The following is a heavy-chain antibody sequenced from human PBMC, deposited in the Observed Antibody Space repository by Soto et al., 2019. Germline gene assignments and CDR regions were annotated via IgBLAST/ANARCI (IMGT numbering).Heavy chain of an antibody. Sequence: SETLSLTCTVSGGSISSGGYYWSWIRQHPGKGLEWIGYIYYSGSTYYNPSLKSRVTISVDTSNNQFSLKLSSVTAADTAVYYFAGRSYCRGDWYFFDLWGGGTLVTVTS. CDR1: GGSISSGGYY. D-gene: IGHD2-21*02. CDR2: IYYSGST. V-gene: IGHV4-31*03. J-gene: IGHJ2*01. CDR3: AGRSYCRGDWYFFDL.